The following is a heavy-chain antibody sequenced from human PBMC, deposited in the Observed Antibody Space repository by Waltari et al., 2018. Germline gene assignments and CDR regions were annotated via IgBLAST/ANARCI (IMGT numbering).Heavy chain of an antibody. CDR3: ARADTSTSYFYYYMDV. CDR2: IHYSGSS. CDR1: GASPSTSY. V-gene: IGHV4-59*01. Sequence: QVQLQESGPGLVKPSETLSLTCTVSGASPSTSYWSWVRQSPGKGLEWIGYIHYSGSSVYNPSLRSRVAISLDTPNNQFSLRLRSVTAADAAIYYCARADTSTSYFYYYMDVWGKGTTVTVSS. D-gene: IGHD1-26*01. J-gene: IGHJ6*03.